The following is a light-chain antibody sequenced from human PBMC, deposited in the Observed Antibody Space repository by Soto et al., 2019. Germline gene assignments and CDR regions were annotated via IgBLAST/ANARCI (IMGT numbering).Light chain of an antibody. V-gene: IGKV1-33*01. CDR1: QDISNY. CDR3: QQYEDLPLT. Sequence: DIQMTQSPSSLSASVGDRVTITCQASQDISNYLNWYQQKPGKAPKLLIFDASNVETGVPSRFSGSGSGTDFTFTIHSLQPEDAATYDCQQYEDLPLTFGGGTKVGSK. CDR2: DAS. J-gene: IGKJ4*01.